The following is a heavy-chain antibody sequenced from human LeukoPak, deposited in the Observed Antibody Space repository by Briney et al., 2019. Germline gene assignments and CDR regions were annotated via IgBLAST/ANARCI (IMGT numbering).Heavy chain of an antibody. CDR2: IYYSGST. D-gene: IGHD4-11*01. V-gene: IGHV4-59*01. CDR1: GGSISTYS. CDR3: ARDYSNYILDY. J-gene: IGHJ4*02. Sequence: SETLSLTCIVSGGSISTYSWSWIRQPPGKGLEWIGYIYYSGSTNYNPSLKSRVTMSVDTSKNQFSLNLSSVTAADTAVCYCARDYSNYILDYWGQGTLVTVSS.